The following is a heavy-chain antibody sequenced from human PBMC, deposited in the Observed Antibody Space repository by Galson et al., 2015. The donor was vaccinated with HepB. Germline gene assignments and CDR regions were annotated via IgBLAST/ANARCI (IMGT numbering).Heavy chain of an antibody. CDR2: IKQDGSEK. CDR1: GFTFSSYR. CDR3: AREGDSGSYATVRSDFDY. Sequence: SLRLSCAASGFTFSSYRMIWVRQAPGKGLEWVANIKQDGSEKYYVDSVKSRFTISRDSAKNSLFLQMNSLRAEDTAVYYCAREGDSGSYATVRSDFDYWGQGTLVTVSS. J-gene: IGHJ4*02. V-gene: IGHV3-7*03. D-gene: IGHD1-26*01.